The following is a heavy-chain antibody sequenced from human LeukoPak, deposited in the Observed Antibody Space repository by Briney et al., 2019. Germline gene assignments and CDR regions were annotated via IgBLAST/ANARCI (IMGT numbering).Heavy chain of an antibody. V-gene: IGHV3-21*01. CDR1: GFAFRSRS. J-gene: IGHJ5*02. D-gene: IGHD6-19*01. Sequence: PGGSLRLSCAASGFAFRSRSMNWLRQAPGKGPEWVSSISSSSNYIEYADSVKGRFTVSRDNVKNLLHLQMNSLRPDDTAVYYCARTLHASETDSSGCLPNWFDPWGQGTLVIVSS. CDR3: ARTLHASETDSSGCLPNWFDP. CDR2: ISSSSNYI.